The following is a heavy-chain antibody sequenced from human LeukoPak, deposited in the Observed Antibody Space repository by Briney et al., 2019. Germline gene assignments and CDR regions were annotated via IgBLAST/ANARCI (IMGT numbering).Heavy chain of an antibody. J-gene: IGHJ4*02. CDR3: AREMGGYPFDY. D-gene: IGHD5-12*01. CDR1: GFSFSSHW. Sequence: GGSLRLSCAASGFSFSSHWMSWVRQAPGKGLEWVSYISSSGITIYYADFVKGRFTISRDNAKNSLYLQMNSLRAEDTAVYYCAREMGGYPFDYWGQGTLVTVSS. V-gene: IGHV3-48*04. CDR2: ISSSGITI.